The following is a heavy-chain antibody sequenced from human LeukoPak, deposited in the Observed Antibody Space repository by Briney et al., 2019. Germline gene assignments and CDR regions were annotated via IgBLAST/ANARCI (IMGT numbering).Heavy chain of an antibody. V-gene: IGHV1-18*01. CDR2: ISAYNGNT. J-gene: IGHJ4*02. D-gene: IGHD3-16*02. CDR3: ARESDYVWGSYRYTLVYFDY. CDR1: GYTFTSYG. Sequence: ASSKVSCKASGYTFTSYGISWVRQAPGQGLEWMGWISAYNGNTNYAQKLQGRVTMTTDTSTSTAYMALRSLRSDDTAVYYCARESDYVWGSYRYTLVYFDYWGQGTLVTVSS.